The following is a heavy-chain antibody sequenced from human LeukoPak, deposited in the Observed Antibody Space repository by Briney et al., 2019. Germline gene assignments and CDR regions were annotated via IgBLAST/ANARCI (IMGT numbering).Heavy chain of an antibody. CDR2: INAGNGNT. Sequence: ASVKVSCKASGYTFTSYAMHWVRQAPGQRLEWMGWINAGNGNTKYPQKFQGRVTITRDTSASTAYMELSSLRSEDTAVYYCARDFSSSGWYSSFDYWGQGTLVTVSS. J-gene: IGHJ4*02. CDR1: GYTFTSYA. D-gene: IGHD6-19*01. V-gene: IGHV1-3*01. CDR3: ARDFSSSGWYSSFDY.